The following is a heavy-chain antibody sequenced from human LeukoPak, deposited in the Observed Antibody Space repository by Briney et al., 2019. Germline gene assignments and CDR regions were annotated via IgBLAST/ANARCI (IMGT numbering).Heavy chain of an antibody. D-gene: IGHD3-22*01. CDR1: GGTFSSYA. V-gene: IGHV1-69*04. CDR3: ARVSGYYSRIEY. Sequence: SVKVSCKASGGTFSSYAISWVRQAPGQGLEWTGRIIPILGIANYAQKFQGRVTITADKSTGTAYMELSSLRSEDTAVYYCARVSGYYSRIEYWGQGTLVTVSS. CDR2: IIPILGIA. J-gene: IGHJ4*02.